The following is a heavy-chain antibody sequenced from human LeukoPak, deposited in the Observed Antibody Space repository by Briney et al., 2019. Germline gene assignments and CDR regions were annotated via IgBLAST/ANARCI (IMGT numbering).Heavy chain of an antibody. CDR3: ARGQIVVATVNWFDP. V-gene: IGHV1-2*02. CDR2: INPNSGGT. D-gene: IGHD3-22*01. CDR1: GYTFTGYY. Sequence: GASVKVSCKASGYTFTGYYMHWVRQAPGQGLEWMGWINPNSGGTNYAQKFQGRVTMTTDTSTSTAYMELRSLRSDDTAVYYCARGQIVVATVNWFDPWGQGTLVTVSS. J-gene: IGHJ5*02.